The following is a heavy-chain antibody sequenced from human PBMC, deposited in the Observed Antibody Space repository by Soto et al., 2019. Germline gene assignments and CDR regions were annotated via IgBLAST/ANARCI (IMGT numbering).Heavy chain of an antibody. CDR2: IYYSGST. D-gene: IGHD2-15*01. Sequence: SETLSLTCTVSDGSISRGGYYWSWIRQHPGKGLEWIGYIYYSGSTYYNPSLKSRVTISVDTSKNQFSLKLSSVTAADTAVYYCARCGYCSGGSCYSWFDPWGQGTLVTVSS. J-gene: IGHJ5*02. CDR3: ARCGYCSGGSCYSWFDP. CDR1: DGSISRGGYY. V-gene: IGHV4-31*03.